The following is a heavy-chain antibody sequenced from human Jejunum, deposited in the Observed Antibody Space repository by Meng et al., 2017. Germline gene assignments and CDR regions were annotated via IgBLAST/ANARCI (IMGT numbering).Heavy chain of an antibody. CDR2: IYHTGTP. D-gene: IGHD6-13*01. J-gene: IGHJ5*02. CDR1: GASISDSNW. CDR3: ARDLLGPAIAATGWFDP. Sequence: VRLRESGPGLVKPSGTLSLTCAVSGASISDSNWWSWVRQPPGKGLEWIGEIYHTGTPNYNPSLKSRVTMSLDKSKNQFSLELTSVTAADTAVYYCARDLLGPAIAATGWFDPWGQGTLVTVSS. V-gene: IGHV4-4*02.